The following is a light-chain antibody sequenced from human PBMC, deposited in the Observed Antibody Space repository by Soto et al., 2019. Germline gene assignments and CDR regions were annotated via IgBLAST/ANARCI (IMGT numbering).Light chain of an antibody. J-gene: IGKJ1*01. CDR2: GAS. CDR1: QSVDSRF. Sequence: EIVLTQSPGTLSLSPGERATLSCRASQSVDSRFLAWYQQKTGQAPSLLMYGASIRDTGIPDRFSGSGSGTDFTLSISRLKPEDFAVYYCQQYDISRTFGHGTKVE. CDR3: QQYDISRT. V-gene: IGKV3-20*01.